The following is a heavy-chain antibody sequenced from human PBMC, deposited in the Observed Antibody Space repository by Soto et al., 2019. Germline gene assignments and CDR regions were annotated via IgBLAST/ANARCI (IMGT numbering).Heavy chain of an antibody. CDR1: GSIFTGYG. CDR2: IWFDGSNK. J-gene: IGHJ6*03. CDR3: ARVGLGMDV. Sequence: GGSLRLSCAASGSIFTGYGMHWVRQAPGKGLEWVAVIWFDGSNKYYADSVKGRFTISRDNSKNMLYLQMNSPRVEDTAVYYCARVGLGMDVWGKGTTVTVSS. V-gene: IGHV3-33*01.